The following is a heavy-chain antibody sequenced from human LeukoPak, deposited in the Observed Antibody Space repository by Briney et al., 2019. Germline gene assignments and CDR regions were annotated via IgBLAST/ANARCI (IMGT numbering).Heavy chain of an antibody. Sequence: SETLSLTCTVSGGSISSYYWSWIRQPPGKGLEWIGYIYYSGSTNYNPSLKSRVTISVDTSKNQFSLKLSSVTAADTAVYYCXXXXGDYPYYFDYWGQGTLVTVSS. CDR3: XXXXGDYPYYFDY. CDR1: GGSISSYY. J-gene: IGHJ4*02. CDR2: IYYSGST. V-gene: IGHV4-59*08. D-gene: IGHD4-17*01.